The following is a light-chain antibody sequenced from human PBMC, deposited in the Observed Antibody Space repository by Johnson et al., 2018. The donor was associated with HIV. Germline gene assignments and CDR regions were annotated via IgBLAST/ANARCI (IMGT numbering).Light chain of an antibody. CDR3: VTWDTSLSAGGV. CDR2: KNN. J-gene: IGLJ1*01. CDR1: SSTIGNNY. V-gene: IGLV1-51*02. Sequence: QSVLTQPPSVSAAPGQKVTISCSGSSSTIGNNYVSWYQVLPGTAPKLLIYKNNERPSGIPDRFYGSKSGPSAPLGITGLQPGDEAHYYCVTWDTSLSAGGVFGTGTKVTVL.